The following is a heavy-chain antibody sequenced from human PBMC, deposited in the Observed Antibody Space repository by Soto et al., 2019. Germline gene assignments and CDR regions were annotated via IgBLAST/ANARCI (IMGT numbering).Heavy chain of an antibody. J-gene: IGHJ5*01. V-gene: IGHV1-69*01. CDR1: EVTFNSYA. CDR3: ASGASRWYPYFFDS. CDR2: IIPYYNTL. D-gene: IGHD6-13*01. Sequence: QAQVVQSGAEVRKPGSSVKLSCKASEVTFNSYAIAWVRQAPGQGLEWMGGIIPYYNTLNYAQKFQDRVTITADDSRNTVYMELSSLRSDDTAVYFCASGASRWYPYFFDSWAQGTLVTVSS.